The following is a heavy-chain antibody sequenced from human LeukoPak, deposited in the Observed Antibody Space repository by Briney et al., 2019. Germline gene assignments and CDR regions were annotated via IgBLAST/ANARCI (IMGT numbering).Heavy chain of an antibody. V-gene: IGHV4-39*07. Sequence: SETLSLTCTVSGGSISSSSYYWGWIRQPPGKGLEWIGSIYYSGSTYYNPSLKSRVTISVDTSKNQFSLKLSSVTAADTAVYYCARVEYYYGSGSYYMDVWGKGTTVTVSS. CDR2: IYYSGST. J-gene: IGHJ6*03. CDR1: GGSISSSSYY. CDR3: ARVEYYYGSGSYYMDV. D-gene: IGHD3-10*01.